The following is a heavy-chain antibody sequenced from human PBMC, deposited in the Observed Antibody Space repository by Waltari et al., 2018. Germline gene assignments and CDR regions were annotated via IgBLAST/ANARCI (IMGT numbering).Heavy chain of an antibody. D-gene: IGHD2-2*02. CDR3: ASARKGKECTSCYTGRFDY. CDR1: GGTFSSYA. J-gene: IGHJ4*02. CDR2: IIPIFGTA. Sequence: QVQLVQSGAEVKKPGSSVKVSCNASGGTFSSYAISWVRQAPGQGLEWMGGIIPIFGTANYAQKFQGRVTITADESTSTAYMELSSLRSEDTAVYYCASARKGKECTSCYTGRFDYWGQGTLVTVSS. V-gene: IGHV1-69*01.